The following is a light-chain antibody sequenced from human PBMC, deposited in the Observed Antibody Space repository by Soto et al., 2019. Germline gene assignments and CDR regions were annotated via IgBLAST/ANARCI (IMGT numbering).Light chain of an antibody. V-gene: IGKV3-20*01. J-gene: IGKJ4*01. CDR1: QTVSSSF. CDR3: QPYNNWPLT. CDR2: AAS. Sequence: EIVLTQSPGTLSLSPGERATLSCRASQTVSSSFLAWYQQTPGQAPRLLIYAASSRATGIPDRFSGSGSGTDFTLSISRLEPEDFAVYYCQPYNNWPLTFGGGTKVDIK.